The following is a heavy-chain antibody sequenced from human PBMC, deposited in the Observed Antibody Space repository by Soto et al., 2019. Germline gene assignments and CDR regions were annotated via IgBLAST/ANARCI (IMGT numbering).Heavy chain of an antibody. V-gene: IGHV1-69*13. CDR2: IIPVFGTT. CDR3: AREVHTDEAFDI. CDR1: GYIFSSYS. J-gene: IGHJ3*02. Sequence: GPPVKVSCKASGYIFSSYSISWVRQAPGQGLEWMGGIIPVFGTTRDVQKFQGRVTMTANESTSTVYMELSRLRSEDTAIYYCAREVHTDEAFDIWGQGTMVTVSS. D-gene: IGHD5-18*01.